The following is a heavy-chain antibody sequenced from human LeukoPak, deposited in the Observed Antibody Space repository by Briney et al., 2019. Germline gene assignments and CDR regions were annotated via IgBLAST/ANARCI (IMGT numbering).Heavy chain of an antibody. Sequence: GESLKISCKGSGYSFTIYWIGWVRQMPGKGLEGMGIIYPADSDTRYSPSFQGQVTISADKSISTAYLQWSSLKASDTAMYYCARPPTRQEVPAAMKGYYYYGMDVWGQGTRVTVSS. CDR2: IYPADSDT. J-gene: IGHJ6*02. V-gene: IGHV5-51*01. D-gene: IGHD2-2*01. CDR1: GYSFTIYW. CDR3: ARPPTRQEVPAAMKGYYYYGMDV.